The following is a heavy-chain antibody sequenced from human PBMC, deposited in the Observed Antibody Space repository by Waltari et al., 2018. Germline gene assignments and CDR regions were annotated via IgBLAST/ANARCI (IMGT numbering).Heavy chain of an antibody. CDR3: ARDPKRSGYYDY. CDR1: NDSISTYY. V-gene: IGHV4-4*07. J-gene: IGHJ4*02. Sequence: QVRLQESGPGLVKPSQTLSLTCTVSNDSISTYYWSWIRQPAGKGLEWIGRIYSRGSTNYNPSIKRRVTMSIDTSKNQFSLKLSSVTAADTAVYYCARDPKRSGYYDYWGQGTLVSVSS. D-gene: IGHD3-3*01. CDR2: IYSRGST.